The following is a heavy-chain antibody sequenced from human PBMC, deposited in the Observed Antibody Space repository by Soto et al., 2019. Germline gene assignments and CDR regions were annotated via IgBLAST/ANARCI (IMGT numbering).Heavy chain of an antibody. V-gene: IGHV3-30-3*01. D-gene: IGHD3-22*01. CDR2: MSPNGNNQ. J-gene: IGHJ4*02. Sequence: GGSLRLSCAAPGFTLSIYALHWVRQAAGTGLEWVAVMSPNGNNQYYADSVKGRFNICRDTYKSTLYLQMTSLRPDHAAVYYCATGATFYYDTSRYWGPGPMLTVFS. CDR1: GFTLSIYA. CDR3: ATGATFYYDTSRY.